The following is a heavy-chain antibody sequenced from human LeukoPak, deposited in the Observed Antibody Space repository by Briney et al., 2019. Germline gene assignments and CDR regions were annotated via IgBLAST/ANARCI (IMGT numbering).Heavy chain of an antibody. CDR3: ATGCVGSPSCFTTGYDH. V-gene: IGHV3-23*01. CDR1: GLTFNTYA. J-gene: IGHJ4*02. CDR2: ISDSGRDT. Sequence: GGSLRLSCAVSGLTFNTYAMNWVRQAPGKGLEWVSGISDSGRDTYYSDSVKGRFSISRDNSKSTVYLQMNSLRAEDTALYFCATGCVGSPSCFTTGYDHWGQGALVTVSS. D-gene: IGHD1-26*01.